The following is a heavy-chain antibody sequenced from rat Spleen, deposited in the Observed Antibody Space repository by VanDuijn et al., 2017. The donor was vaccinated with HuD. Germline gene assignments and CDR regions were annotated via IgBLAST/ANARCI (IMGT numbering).Heavy chain of an antibody. V-gene: IGHV2-41*01. CDR1: GFSLTSYN. CDR2: ILNTGGT. D-gene: IGHD1-4*01. J-gene: IGHJ4*01. Sequence: QVQLKESGPGLVQPSQTLSLTCTVAGFSLTSYNVHWVRQPPGKGLEWMGVILNTGGTRYNSALISRLSISKDTSKSQIFLKRKSLQTEDTATYYCAREGTRVPMEAWGQGASVTVSS. CDR3: AREGTRVPMEA.